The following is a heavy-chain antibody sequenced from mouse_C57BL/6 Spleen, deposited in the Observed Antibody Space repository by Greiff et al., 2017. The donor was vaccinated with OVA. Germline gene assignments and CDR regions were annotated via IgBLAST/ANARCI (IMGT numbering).Heavy chain of an antibody. CDR2: IRNKANGYTT. J-gene: IGHJ2*01. D-gene: IGHD2-2*01. CDR3: ARYRGGYPGEG. V-gene: IGHV7-3*01. Sequence: EVKLVESGGGLVQPGGSLSLSCAASGFTFTDYYMSWVRQPPGKALEWLGFIRNKANGYTTEYSASVKGRFTISRDNSQSILYLQMNALRAEDSATYYCARYRGGYPGEGWGKGTTLTVS. CDR1: GFTFTDYY.